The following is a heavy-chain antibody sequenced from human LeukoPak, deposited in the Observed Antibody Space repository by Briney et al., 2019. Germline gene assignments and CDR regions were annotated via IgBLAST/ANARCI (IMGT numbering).Heavy chain of an antibody. V-gene: IGHV3-66*02. Sequence: PGGSLRLSCAASGFTVSSNYMSWVRQAPGKGLEWVSVIYSGGSTYYADSVKGRFTISRDNSKNTLYLQMNSLRAEDTAVYYCAKDSGFYCSSTSCSDPDYWGQGTLVTVSS. J-gene: IGHJ4*02. CDR1: GFTVSSNY. CDR3: AKDSGFYCSSTSCSDPDY. D-gene: IGHD2-2*01. CDR2: IYSGGST.